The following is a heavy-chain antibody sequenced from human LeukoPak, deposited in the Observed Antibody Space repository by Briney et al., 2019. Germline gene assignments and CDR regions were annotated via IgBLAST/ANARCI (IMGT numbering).Heavy chain of an antibody. Sequence: GGSLRLSCAASGFTFSSYEMNWVRQAPGKGLEWVSYISSSGSTINYADSVKGRFTISRDNAKNSLYLQMNSLRAEDTAVYYCARDYRGAAGGRFDYWGQGTLVTVSS. V-gene: IGHV3-48*03. CDR3: ARDYRGAAGGRFDY. D-gene: IGHD6-13*01. CDR2: ISSSGSTI. J-gene: IGHJ4*02. CDR1: GFTFSSYE.